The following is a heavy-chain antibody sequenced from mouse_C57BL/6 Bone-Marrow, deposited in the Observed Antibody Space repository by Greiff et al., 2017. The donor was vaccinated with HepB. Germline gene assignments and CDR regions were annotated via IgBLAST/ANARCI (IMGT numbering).Heavy chain of an antibody. CDR2: IHPSDSYT. CDR3: APYLGY. J-gene: IGHJ2*01. V-gene: IGHV1-50*01. Sequence: QVQLQQPGAELVKPGASVKLSCKASGYTFTSYWMQWVKQRPAQGLEWIGEIHPSDSYTNYNQKFKGKATLTVDTSSSTAYMQLSSLTSEDSAVYYCAPYLGYWGQGTTLTVSS. CDR1: GYTFTSYW. D-gene: IGHD5-5*01.